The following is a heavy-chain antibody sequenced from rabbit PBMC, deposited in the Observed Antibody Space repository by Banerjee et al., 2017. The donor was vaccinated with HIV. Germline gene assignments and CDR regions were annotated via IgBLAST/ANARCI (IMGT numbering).Heavy chain of an antibody. Sequence: QQLVESGGGLVKPGASLTLTCTASGFSFSSSYYMCWVRQAPGKGLELSACIYAGDTGSTCYASGAKGRCTISKTTSTTVTLQRTSRTAADTATYFCARGSSGACVDLWGPGTLVTVS. V-gene: IGHV1S40*01. D-gene: IGHD1-1*01. CDR3: ARGSSGACVDL. J-gene: IGHJ6*01. CDR2: IYAGDTGST. CDR1: GFSFSSSYY.